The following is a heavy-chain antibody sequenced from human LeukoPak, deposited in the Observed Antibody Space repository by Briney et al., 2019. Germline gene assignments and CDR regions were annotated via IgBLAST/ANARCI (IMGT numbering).Heavy chain of an antibody. CDR1: GYTFTGSY. CDR3: ARSPHILTGENFDY. CDR2: INLNSGGT. J-gene: IGHJ4*02. Sequence: ASVKVSCKASGYTFTGSYMHWVRQAPGQGLEWMGWINLNSGGTNYAQKFQVRVTMTRDTSISTAYMELSRLRSDDTAVYYCARSPHILTGENFDYWGQGTLVTVSS. V-gene: IGHV1-2*02. D-gene: IGHD3-9*01.